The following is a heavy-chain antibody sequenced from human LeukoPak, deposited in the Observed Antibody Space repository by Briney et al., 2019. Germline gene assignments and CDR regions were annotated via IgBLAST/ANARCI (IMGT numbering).Heavy chain of an antibody. J-gene: IGHJ4*02. CDR3: TTGGNYGDYLMLY. CDR1: NFTSSNAW. CDR2: IKSKIDGGTT. V-gene: IGHV3-15*07. D-gene: IGHD4-17*01. Sequence: GGSLRLSCAVSNFTSSNAWMNWVRQAPGKGLEWVGRIKSKIDGGTTDYAAPVKGRFTISRDASKNALYLHMNSLKTEDTAVYYRTTGGNYGDYLMLYWGQGTLVTVSS.